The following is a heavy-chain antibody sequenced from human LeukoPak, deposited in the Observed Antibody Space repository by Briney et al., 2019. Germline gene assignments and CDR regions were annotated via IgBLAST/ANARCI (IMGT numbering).Heavy chain of an antibody. D-gene: IGHD1-26*01. Sequence: TSSETLSLTCTVSGGSISSYYWSWIRQPAGKGLEWIGRIYTSGRTNYNRSLKSRVTMSVDTSKNQFSLKLSSVTAADTAVYYCARDRGSYWDRDAFDIWGQGTMVTVSS. J-gene: IGHJ3*02. CDR1: GGSISSYY. V-gene: IGHV4-4*07. CDR3: ARDRGSYWDRDAFDI. CDR2: IYTSGRT.